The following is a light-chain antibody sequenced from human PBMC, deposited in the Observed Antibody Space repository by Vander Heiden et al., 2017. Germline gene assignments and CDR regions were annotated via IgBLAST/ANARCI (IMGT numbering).Light chain of an antibody. V-gene: IGKV3-15*01. CDR3: QQYNNWPPWT. CDR1: LSVTTS. J-gene: IGKJ1*01. Sequence: EILMTQSPATLSVSAGERVTLFCRASLSVTTSLAWYQQKPGQPPRLLIYGASTRATGVPARFSGSGYGTEFTLTISSLQSEDFAVYFCQQYNNWPPWTFGQGTKVEIK. CDR2: GAS.